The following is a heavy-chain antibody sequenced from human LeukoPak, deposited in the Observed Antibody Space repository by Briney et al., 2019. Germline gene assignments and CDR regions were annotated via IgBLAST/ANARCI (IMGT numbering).Heavy chain of an antibody. Sequence: QPGGSLRLSCAASGFTFSSYAMSWVRQAPGKGLEWVSAISGSGGSTYYADSVKGRFTISRDNSKNTLYLQMNSLRAEDTAVYYCARSLAAIEFRHLDYWGQGTLVTVSS. V-gene: IGHV3-23*01. CDR2: ISGSGGST. J-gene: IGHJ4*02. D-gene: IGHD2-2*02. CDR3: ARSLAAIEFRHLDY. CDR1: GFTFSSYA.